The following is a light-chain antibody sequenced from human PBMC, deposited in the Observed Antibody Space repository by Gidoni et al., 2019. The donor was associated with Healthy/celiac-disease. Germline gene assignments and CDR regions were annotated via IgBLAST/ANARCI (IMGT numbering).Light chain of an antibody. CDR2: GAS. V-gene: IGKV3-20*01. Sequence: EILFTQSPGPLSLSPGERATLSCRASQSVSSRYLAWYQQKPGQAPRLLVYGASSRATGIADRFSGSGSATDFTLTISRLEPEDVAVYYYQQYGSSPELTFGGGTKVEIK. J-gene: IGKJ4*01. CDR1: QSVSSRY. CDR3: QQYGSSPELT.